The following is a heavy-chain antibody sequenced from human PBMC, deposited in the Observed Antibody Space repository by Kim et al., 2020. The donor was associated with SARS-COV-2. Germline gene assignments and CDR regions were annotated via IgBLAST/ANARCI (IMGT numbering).Heavy chain of an antibody. CDR3: ARDGRSVGYYFDY. D-gene: IGHD6-25*01. J-gene: IGHJ4*02. V-gene: IGHV1-3*01. CDR1: GYTFTSYC. CDR2: IDVANTNT. Sequence: ASVKVSCKASGYTFTSYCLHWVRQAPGQSLEWMGWIDVANTNTHYSENFQGRVTIPRDTSATTVYIELSSLRSEDTAVYYCARDGRSVGYYFDYWGQGTLVTVSS.